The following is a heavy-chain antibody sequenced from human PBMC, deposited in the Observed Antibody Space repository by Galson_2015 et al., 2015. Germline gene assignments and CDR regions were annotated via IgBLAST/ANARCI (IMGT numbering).Heavy chain of an antibody. J-gene: IGHJ4*02. CDR1: GYTFTGYY. V-gene: IGHV1-2*06. Sequence: SVKVSCKASGYTFTGYYMHWVRQAPGQGLEWMGRINPNSGGTNYAQKFQGRVTMTRDTSISTAYMELSRLRSDDTAVYYCARTRYMGHGDFDYWGQGTLVTASS. CDR3: ARTRYMGHGDFDY. CDR2: INPNSGGT. D-gene: IGHD1-14*01.